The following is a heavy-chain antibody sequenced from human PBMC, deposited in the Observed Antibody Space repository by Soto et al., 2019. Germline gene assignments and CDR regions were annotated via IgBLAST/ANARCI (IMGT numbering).Heavy chain of an antibody. CDR2: IRSKANSYAT. CDR3: TRHIDTGYNWNNVGDY. V-gene: IGHV3-73*01. CDR1: GFTFSGYA. Sequence: PGGSLRLSGAASGFTFSGYAMHWGRQASGKALEWVGRIRSKANSYATAYAASVKGRFTISRADSKNTAYLQMNSLKTEDTAVYYCTRHIDTGYNWNNVGDYSGKGTEVTVSS. J-gene: IGHJ4*02. D-gene: IGHD1-20*01.